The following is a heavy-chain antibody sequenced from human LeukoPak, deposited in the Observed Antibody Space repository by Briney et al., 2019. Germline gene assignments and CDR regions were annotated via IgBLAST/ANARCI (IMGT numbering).Heavy chain of an antibody. Sequence: SETLSLTCTVSGASISSGSYYWSWIRQPAGKGLEWIGRIYTSGSTNYNPSLKSRVTISVDTSKNQFSLKLSSVTAADTAVYFCAREDYDSSGHDCWGQGTLDTVSS. CDR2: IYTSGST. CDR1: GASISSGSYY. V-gene: IGHV4-61*02. D-gene: IGHD3-22*01. CDR3: AREDYDSSGHDC. J-gene: IGHJ4*02.